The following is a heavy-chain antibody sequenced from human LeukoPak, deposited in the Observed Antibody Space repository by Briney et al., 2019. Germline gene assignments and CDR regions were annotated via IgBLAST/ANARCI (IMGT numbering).Heavy chain of an antibody. V-gene: IGHV4-59*08. CDR2: IYYSGST. J-gene: IGHJ5*02. CDR1: GGSTSSFY. CDR3: ARHVGFITMVRGVINNNWFDP. D-gene: IGHD3-10*01. Sequence: SETLSLTCTVSGGSTSSFYWTWIRQPPGKGLEWIGYIYYSGSTNYNPSLKSRVTISVDTSKKQFSLKLSSVTAADTAVYYCARHVGFITMVRGVINNNWFDPWGQGTLVTVSS.